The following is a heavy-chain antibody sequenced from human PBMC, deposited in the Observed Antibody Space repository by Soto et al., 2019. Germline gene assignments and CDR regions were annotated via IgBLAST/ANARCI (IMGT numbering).Heavy chain of an antibody. J-gene: IGHJ3*02. V-gene: IGHV5-51*01. D-gene: IGHD2-15*01. CDR2: IYPGDSDT. CDR3: ARQGGYCSGGSCYRLDAFDI. Sequence: GESLKISCKGSGYSFTSYWIGWVRQMPGKGLEWMGIIYPGDSDTRYSPSFQGQVTISADKSISTAYLQWSSLKASDTAMYYCARQGGYCSGGSCYRLDAFDIWGQGTMVTVSS. CDR1: GYSFTSYW.